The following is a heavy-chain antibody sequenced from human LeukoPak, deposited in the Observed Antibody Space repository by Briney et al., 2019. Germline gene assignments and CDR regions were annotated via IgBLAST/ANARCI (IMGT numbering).Heavy chain of an antibody. CDR1: GGSISGYY. V-gene: IGHV4-59*01. CDR3: ARAADIRTEGFDY. Sequence: SETLSLTCTVSGGSISGYYWSWIRQAPGKGLEWIGYIYNSGSLNYNPSLKSRVTIAVDTSENQFSLKLTSVTAADTAVYYCARAADIRTEGFDYWGQGTLVTVSS. CDR2: IYNSGSL. J-gene: IGHJ4*02. D-gene: IGHD2-15*01.